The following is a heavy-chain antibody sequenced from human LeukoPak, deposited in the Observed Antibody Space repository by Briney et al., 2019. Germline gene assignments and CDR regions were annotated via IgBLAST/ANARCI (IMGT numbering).Heavy chain of an antibody. Sequence: PGGSLRLSCAASGFTFSSYDMHWVRQATGKGLEWVSAIGTAGDTYYPGSVKGRFTISRENAKNSLYLQMNSLRAGDTAVYYCARGPRGYSYDDSTGDYYYYGMDVWGQGTTVTVSS. J-gene: IGHJ6*02. CDR1: GFTFSSYD. D-gene: IGHD5-18*01. V-gene: IGHV3-13*01. CDR3: ARGPRGYSYDDSTGDYYYYGMDV. CDR2: IGTAGDT.